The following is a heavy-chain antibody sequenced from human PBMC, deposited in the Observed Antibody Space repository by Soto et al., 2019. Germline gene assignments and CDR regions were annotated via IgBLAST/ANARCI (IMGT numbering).Heavy chain of an antibody. Sequence: GASVKVSCKASGYTFTSYAMHLVRPAPGQKLEWMGWINAGNGNTKYSQKFQGRVTITRDTSASTAYVELSSLRSEDTAVYYCAADHNCSSTSCYGSEYFQHWGQGTLVTVSS. V-gene: IGHV1-3*01. J-gene: IGHJ1*01. CDR2: INAGNGNT. D-gene: IGHD2-2*01. CDR3: AADHNCSSTSCYGSEYFQH. CDR1: GYTFTSYA.